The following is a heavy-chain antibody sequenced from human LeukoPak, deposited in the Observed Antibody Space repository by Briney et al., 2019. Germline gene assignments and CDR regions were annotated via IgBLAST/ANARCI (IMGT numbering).Heavy chain of an antibody. CDR1: AFSFSSYA. CDR2: VSDSGGGA. Sequence: GGSLRLSCAASAFSFSSYAMNWVRQAPGKGLEWVSSVSDSGGGAYYADSVKGRFTISRDGSTNTLYLQMNGQRDGGTPVYYCAKGAYSGWFRWFDPWGQGTLVTVSS. V-gene: IGHV3-23*01. J-gene: IGHJ5*02. D-gene: IGHD6-19*01. CDR3: AKGAYSGWFRWFDP.